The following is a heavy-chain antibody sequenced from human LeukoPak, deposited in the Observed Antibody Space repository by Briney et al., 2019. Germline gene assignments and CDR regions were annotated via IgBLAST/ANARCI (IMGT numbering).Heavy chain of an antibody. CDR2: MNPNSGNT. Sequence: ASVNVSCKASGYTFTSYDINWGRQATGQGLEGRVWMNPNSGNTGYAQKFQGRVTITRNTSISTAYMELSSLRSEDTAVYYCARWSLGTDQAAIPFDYWGQGTLVTVSS. J-gene: IGHJ4*02. D-gene: IGHD2-21*02. CDR3: ARWSLGTDQAAIPFDY. CDR1: GYTFTSYD. V-gene: IGHV1-8*03.